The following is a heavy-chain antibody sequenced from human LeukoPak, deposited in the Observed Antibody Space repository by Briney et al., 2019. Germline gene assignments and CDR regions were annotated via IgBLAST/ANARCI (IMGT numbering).Heavy chain of an antibody. CDR3: ARGANYGDYYPLYYFDS. CDR2: IRQDGSER. D-gene: IGHD4-17*01. Sequence: GGSLRLSCTASEFTFSSYWMSWVRQAPGKGLEWVANIRQDGSERYYVDSVKGRFTISRDNAKKSLYLQMNTLTAEDTAVYYCARGANYGDYYPLYYFDSWGQGTLVTVSS. J-gene: IGHJ4*02. CDR1: EFTFSSYW. V-gene: IGHV3-7*01.